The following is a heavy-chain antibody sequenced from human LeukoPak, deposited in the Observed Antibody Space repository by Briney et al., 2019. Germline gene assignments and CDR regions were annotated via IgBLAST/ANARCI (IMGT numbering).Heavy chain of an antibody. V-gene: IGHV4-39*01. Sequence: ETLSLICTVSGPSISVTRYFWAWVRQPPGKGLEWIWTIYYSGTTYDIPSLKSRVTMSVDTSKNQLSLNVSSVTAADTAVYYCTRVYGDYVACWGQGTLVTVSS. CDR2: IYYSGTT. J-gene: IGHJ4*02. CDR3: TRVYGDYVAC. D-gene: IGHD4-17*01. CDR1: GPSISVTRYF.